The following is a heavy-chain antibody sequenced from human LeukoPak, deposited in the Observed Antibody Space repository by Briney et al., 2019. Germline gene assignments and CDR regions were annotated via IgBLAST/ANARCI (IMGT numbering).Heavy chain of an antibody. J-gene: IGHJ4*02. V-gene: IGHV1-8*01. Sequence: ASVKVSCKASGFTFTDYDLNWVRQATGQGLQWMGWMNPASGDTGYAQTFQGRLSMTRNTSVSAAYMELSSLRSDDTAVYYCARGNYYFDYWGQGTLVTVSS. CDR2: MNPASGDT. CDR1: GFTFTDYD. CDR3: ARGNYYFDY.